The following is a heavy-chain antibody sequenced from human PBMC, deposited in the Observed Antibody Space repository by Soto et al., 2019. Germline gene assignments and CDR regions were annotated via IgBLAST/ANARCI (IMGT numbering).Heavy chain of an antibody. CDR2: IIPIFGTA. CDR1: GGTFSSYA. J-gene: IGHJ6*02. D-gene: IGHD5-12*01. V-gene: IGHV1-69*12. CDR3: ARVANHSGSPQVLSGMDV. Sequence: QVQLVQSGAEVKKPGSSVKVSCKASGGTFSSYAISWVRQAPGQGLEWMGGIIPIFGTADYAQKFQGRVTITADASTSTAYMELSSLRSEDTAVYYCARVANHSGSPQVLSGMDVWGQGTTVTVSS.